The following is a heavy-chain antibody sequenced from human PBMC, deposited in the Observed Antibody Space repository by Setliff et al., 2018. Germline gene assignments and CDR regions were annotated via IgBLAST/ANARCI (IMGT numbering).Heavy chain of an antibody. CDR3: ASRTTGPGGWFDY. V-gene: IGHV4-39*01. CDR1: GDSISNSDYY. D-gene: IGHD1-1*01. Sequence: SETLSLTCIVAGDSISNSDYYWGWIRQPPGKGLEWIGTIYYTGTTYYSPSLKSRVTISVDTSKNQFSLRLTSVTAADTAIYYCASRTTGPGGWFDYWGQGALVTVSS. J-gene: IGHJ5*01. CDR2: IYYTGTT.